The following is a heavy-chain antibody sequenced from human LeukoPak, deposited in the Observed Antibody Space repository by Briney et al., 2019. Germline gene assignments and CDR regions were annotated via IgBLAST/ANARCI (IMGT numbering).Heavy chain of an antibody. V-gene: IGHV1-2*02. CDR2: INPNSGGT. Sequence: ASVKVSCKASGYTFTGYYMHWVRQAPGQGLEWMGWINPNSGGTNYAQKFQGRVTMTRDTSISTAYMELSRLRSDDTAVYYSARGFGGYSGYDWLDYWGQGTLVTVSS. CDR3: ARGFGGYSGYDWLDY. D-gene: IGHD5-12*01. CDR1: GYTFTGYY. J-gene: IGHJ4*02.